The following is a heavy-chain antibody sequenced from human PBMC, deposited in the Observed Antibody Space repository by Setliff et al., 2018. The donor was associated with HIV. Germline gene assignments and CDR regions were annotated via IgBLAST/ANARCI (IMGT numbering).Heavy chain of an antibody. D-gene: IGHD1-7*01. CDR1: GYTLSELS. J-gene: IGHJ3*02. CDR2: FDPEDGET. Sequence: GASVKVSCKVSGYTLSELSMHWVRQAPGKGLEWMGGFDPEDGETIYAQKFQGRVTMTEDTSTDTVYLELSSLRSEDTAVYYCARDRTSWNLEGAGAFGIWGQGTMVTVSS. CDR3: ARDRTSWNLEGAGAFGI. V-gene: IGHV1-24*01.